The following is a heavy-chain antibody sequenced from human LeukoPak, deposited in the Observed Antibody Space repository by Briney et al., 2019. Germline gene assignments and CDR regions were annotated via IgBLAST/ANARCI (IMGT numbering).Heavy chain of an antibody. V-gene: IGHV3-30*04. CDR3: ARDLGLTPGYGMDV. CDR2: ISYDGSNK. Sequence: GSLELPRASSGFTFNSFAIHWVRPAPSKGLAWVAVISYDGSNKYYADSVKGRFTISRDNSKNTLYLQMNSLRAEDTAVYYCARDLGLTPGYGMDVWGQGTTVTVSS. J-gene: IGHJ6*02. CDR1: GFTFNSFA.